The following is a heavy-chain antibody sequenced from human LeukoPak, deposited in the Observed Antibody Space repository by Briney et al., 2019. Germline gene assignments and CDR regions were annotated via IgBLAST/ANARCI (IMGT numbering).Heavy chain of an antibody. CDR1: GFTFSSYG. V-gene: IGHV3-30*03. Sequence: GGSLRLSCAASGFTFSSYGMHWVRQAPGKGLEWVAVISYDGSNKYYADSVKGRFTISRDNSKNTLYLQMNSLRAEDLAVYYCARVDPGYSSGWFLGHGMDVWGQGTTVTVSS. J-gene: IGHJ6*02. CDR2: ISYDGSNK. CDR3: ARVDPGYSSGWFLGHGMDV. D-gene: IGHD6-19*01.